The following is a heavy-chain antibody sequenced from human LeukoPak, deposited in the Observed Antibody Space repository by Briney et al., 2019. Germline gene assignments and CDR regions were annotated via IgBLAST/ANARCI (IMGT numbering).Heavy chain of an antibody. CDR2: INPNSGGT. Sequence: GASVKVSCKASGYTFTGYYMHWVRQAPGQRLEWMGWINPNSGGTNYAQKFQGRVTMTRDTSISTAYMELSRLRSDDTAVYYCARDYSSIAASLGFDPWGQGTLVTVSS. D-gene: IGHD6-6*01. CDR1: GYTFTGYY. J-gene: IGHJ5*02. CDR3: ARDYSSIAASLGFDP. V-gene: IGHV1-2*02.